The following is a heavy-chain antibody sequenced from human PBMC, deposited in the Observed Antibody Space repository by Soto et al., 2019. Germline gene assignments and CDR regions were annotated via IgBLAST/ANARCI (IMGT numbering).Heavy chain of an antibody. J-gene: IGHJ6*02. Sequence: EVHLLESGGDLVQPGGSLRLSCAASGFSFSSLAMTWVRQAPGKGLEWVSSISSSGGATYYAGSVKGRFTISRDNSRYTLYLQMNGLTAEDAAVYYCASGGMGAAGIYYYGLDVWGRGTTVTVSS. CDR1: GFSFSSLA. CDR3: ASGGMGAAGIYYYGLDV. V-gene: IGHV3-23*01. CDR2: ISSSGGAT. D-gene: IGHD6-13*01.